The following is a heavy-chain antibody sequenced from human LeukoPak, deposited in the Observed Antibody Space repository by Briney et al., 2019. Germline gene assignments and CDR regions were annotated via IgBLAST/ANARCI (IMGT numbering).Heavy chain of an antibody. CDR3: ARARCSGGICYAALFDY. CDR2: IQSIVNGGTT. Sequence: GGSLRLSCAASGITFSDTWMSWVRRAPGKGLEWVARIQSIVNGGTTDYAAPVKGRFTVSRDDSKDMVFLQMNSLETEDTAVYYCARARCSGGICYAALFDYWGQGTLVTVSS. J-gene: IGHJ4*02. V-gene: IGHV3-15*01. D-gene: IGHD2-15*01. CDR1: GITFSDTW.